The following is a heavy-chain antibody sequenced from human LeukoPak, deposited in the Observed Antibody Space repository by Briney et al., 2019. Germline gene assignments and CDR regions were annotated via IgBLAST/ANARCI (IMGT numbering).Heavy chain of an antibody. V-gene: IGHV3-30*18. D-gene: IGHD1-26*01. Sequence: GGSLRLSCAASGFTFSNYWMHWVRQAPGKGLEWVAVISYDGSNKYYADSVKGRFTISRDNSKNTLYLQMNSLRAEDTAVYYCAKEQYSGSYYGNFDYWGQGTLVTVSS. J-gene: IGHJ4*02. CDR1: GFTFSNYW. CDR2: ISYDGSNK. CDR3: AKEQYSGSYYGNFDY.